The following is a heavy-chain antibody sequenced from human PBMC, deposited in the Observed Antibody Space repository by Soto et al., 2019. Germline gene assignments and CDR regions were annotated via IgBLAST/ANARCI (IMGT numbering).Heavy chain of an antibody. CDR3: ARDYARQQLVLGEYGMDV. Sequence: QVQLQESGPGLVKPSQTLSLTCTVSGGSISSGGYYWSWIRQHPGKGLEWIGYIYYSGSTYYNPSLKSRVTISVDPSNNQFSLKLSSVTAADTAVYYCARDYARQQLVLGEYGMDVWGQGTTVTVSS. J-gene: IGHJ6*02. V-gene: IGHV4-31*03. D-gene: IGHD6-13*01. CDR2: IYYSGST. CDR1: GGSISSGGYY.